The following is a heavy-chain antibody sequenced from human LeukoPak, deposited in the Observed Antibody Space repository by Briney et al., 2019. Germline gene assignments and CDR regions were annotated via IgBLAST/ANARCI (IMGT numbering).Heavy chain of an antibody. CDR1: GFTFSNYA. CDR2: LTGSGSNT. CDR3: AKDRGVRAFITGSLRDAFDI. D-gene: IGHD3-10*01. V-gene: IGHV3-23*01. J-gene: IGHJ3*02. Sequence: PGGSLRLSCAASGFTFSNYAMSWVRRPPGKGLEWVSGLTGSGSNTYYADSVKGRFTISRDNSKNTLFLQINNLRTEDTAVYYCAKDRGVRAFITGSLRDAFDIWGQGTMVAVSS.